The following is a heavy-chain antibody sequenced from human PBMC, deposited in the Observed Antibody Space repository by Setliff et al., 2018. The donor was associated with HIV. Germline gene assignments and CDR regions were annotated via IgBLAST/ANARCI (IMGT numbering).Heavy chain of an antibody. CDR2: IYYSGSN. CDR3: AREMATRFDAFDI. J-gene: IGHJ3*02. D-gene: IGHD5-12*01. CDR1: GGSISSHY. Sequence: SETLSLTCTVSGGSISSHYWSWIRQPPGKGLEWIGYIYYSGSNDCNPSLKNRVTISIDTSKNQVSLKLSSVTAADTAMYYCAREMATRFDAFDIWGQGTKVTVSS. V-gene: IGHV4-59*11.